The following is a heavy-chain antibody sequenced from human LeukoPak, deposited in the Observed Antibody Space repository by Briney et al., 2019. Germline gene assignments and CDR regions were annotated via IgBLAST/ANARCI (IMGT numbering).Heavy chain of an antibody. CDR3: AKVRSGDYSEDAFDI. J-gene: IGHJ3*02. V-gene: IGHV5-51*01. CDR2: IYPGDSDS. CDR1: GYTFTSSW. Sequence: GESLKISCKDSGYTFTSSWIGWVRQMPGKGLDWMGIIYPGDSDSRYSASFQGQVTISADKSIRTAYLQWSSLKASDTAMYYRAKVRSGDYSEDAFDIWGQGTMVTVS. D-gene: IGHD1-26*01.